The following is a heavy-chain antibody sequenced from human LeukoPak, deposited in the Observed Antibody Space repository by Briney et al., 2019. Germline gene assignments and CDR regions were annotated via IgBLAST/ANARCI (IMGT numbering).Heavy chain of an antibody. J-gene: IGHJ5*02. CDR3: AKDSNYESNWFDP. CDR2: ISSSSSYI. V-gene: IGHV3-21*04. D-gene: IGHD3-3*01. Sequence: GGSLRLSCAASGFTFSSYSMNWVRQAPGKGLEWVSSISSSSSYIYYADSVKGRFTISRDNAKNSLYLQMNSLRAEDTAVYYCAKDSNYESNWFDPWGQGTLVTVSS. CDR1: GFTFSSYS.